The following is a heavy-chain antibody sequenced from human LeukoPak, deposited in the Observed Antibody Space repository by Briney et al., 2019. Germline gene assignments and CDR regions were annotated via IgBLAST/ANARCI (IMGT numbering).Heavy chain of an antibody. J-gene: IGHJ4*02. CDR3: AREASGLLLD. V-gene: IGHV4-4*07. D-gene: IGHD2-21*01. Sequence: SETLSLTCTVSGASIRSYYWNWIRQFAGKGLEWIGRMYSSGNTDYNPSLQGQVTMSVDTSKNQFSLKLTSVTAADRAIYYCAREASGLLLDWGQGVLVTVSP. CDR1: GASIRSYY. CDR2: MYSSGNT.